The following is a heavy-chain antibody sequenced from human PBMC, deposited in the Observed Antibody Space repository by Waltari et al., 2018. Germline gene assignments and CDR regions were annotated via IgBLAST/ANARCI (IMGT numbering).Heavy chain of an antibody. CDR2: IIPIFGTA. CDR1: GGTCSSYA. CDR3: ATIVVATGDY. D-gene: IGHD1-26*01. J-gene: IGHJ4*02. V-gene: IGHV1-69*05. Sequence: QVQLVQSGAEVRKPGTSVKVSCRAAGGTCSSYAIRWVRQAPGHGLEWMGGIIPIFGTANYAQKFQGRVTITTDESTSTAYMELSSLRSEDTAVYYCATIVVATGDYWGQGTLVTVSS.